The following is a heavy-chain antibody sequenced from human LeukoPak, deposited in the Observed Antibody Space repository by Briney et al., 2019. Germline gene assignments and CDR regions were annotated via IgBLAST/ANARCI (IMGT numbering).Heavy chain of an antibody. CDR1: GYTFSDFN. D-gene: IGHD3-10*01. CDR3: VKGFVHPTYSFDY. V-gene: IGHV3-21*04. Sequence: GGSLALFCAASGYTFSDFNVNWVRQAPGKGLEWVSSISVRSNYRYYADSVRGRFTISRDNSENTLYLQLNSLRAEDTAVYFCVKGFVHPTYSFDYWGHGTLVTVSS. CDR2: ISVRSNYR. J-gene: IGHJ4*01.